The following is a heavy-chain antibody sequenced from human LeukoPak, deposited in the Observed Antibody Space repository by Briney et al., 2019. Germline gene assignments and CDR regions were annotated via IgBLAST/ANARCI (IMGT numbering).Heavy chain of an antibody. CDR1: GGSFSGYY. Sequence: TTSETLSLTCAGYGGSFSGYYWSWIRQPPGKGLEWIGEINHSGSTNYNPSLKSRVTISVDTCKNQFSLKLSSVTAADTAVYYCARALGSGYYSLNYWGQGTLVTVSS. J-gene: IGHJ4*02. V-gene: IGHV4-34*01. D-gene: IGHD3-22*01. CDR2: INHSGST. CDR3: ARALGSGYYSLNY.